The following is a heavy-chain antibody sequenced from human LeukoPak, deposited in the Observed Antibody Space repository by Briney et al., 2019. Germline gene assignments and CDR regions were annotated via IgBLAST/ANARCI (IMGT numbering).Heavy chain of an antibody. D-gene: IGHD6-19*01. CDR1: GYTFTGYY. CDR2: INPNSGGT. Sequence: GASVTVSCKASGYTFTGYYMHWVRQAPGQGLEWMGWINPNSGGTNYAQKFQGRVTMTRDTSISTAYMELTRLRSDDTALYYRARFSGWSLVGDFWGQGTLVTVSS. V-gene: IGHV1-2*02. J-gene: IGHJ4*02. CDR3: ARFSGWSLVGDF.